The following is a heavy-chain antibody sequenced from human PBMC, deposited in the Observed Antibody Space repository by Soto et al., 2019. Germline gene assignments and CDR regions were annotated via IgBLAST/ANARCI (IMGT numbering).Heavy chain of an antibody. CDR2: ISYDGSDK. CDR3: PRGTSGGMDV. Sequence: QVQLVESGGGVVQPGRSLRLSCAASGFPFGSYAMHWVRQAPGKGLEWVAVISYDGSDKYYADSVKGRFTISRDKSKNTLYLQMNSLRAEDTAVYYCPRGTSGGMDVWGQGTTVTVSS. J-gene: IGHJ6*02. V-gene: IGHV3-30-3*01. D-gene: IGHD2-2*01. CDR1: GFPFGSYA.